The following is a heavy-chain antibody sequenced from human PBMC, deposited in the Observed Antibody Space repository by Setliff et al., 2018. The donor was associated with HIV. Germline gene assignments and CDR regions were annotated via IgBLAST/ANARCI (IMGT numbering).Heavy chain of an antibody. Sequence: ASVKVSCKASGYTFTIYDITWVRQAPVQGLEWMGWISAYNGNTNYAQKLQGRVNMTTDTSTSTAYMELRSLRSDDTAVYYCAREGYRVDAFDIWGQVTMVPVSS. D-gene: IGHD4-4*01. V-gene: IGHV1-18*01. CDR1: GYTFTIYD. J-gene: IGHJ3*02. CDR2: ISAYNGNT. CDR3: AREGYRVDAFDI.